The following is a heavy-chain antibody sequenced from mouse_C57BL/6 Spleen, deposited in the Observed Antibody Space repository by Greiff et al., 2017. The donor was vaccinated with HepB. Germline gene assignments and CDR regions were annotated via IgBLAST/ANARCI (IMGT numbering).Heavy chain of an antibody. Sequence: QVQLQQSGAELVKPGASVKLSCKASGYTFTSYWMQWVKQRPGQGLEWIGEIDPSDSYTNYNQKFKGKATLTVDTSSSTAYMQLSSLTSEDSAVYYCAREGAAQAWGQGTTLTVSS. CDR3: AREGAAQA. D-gene: IGHD3-2*02. J-gene: IGHJ2*01. CDR2: IDPSDSYT. CDR1: GYTFTSYW. V-gene: IGHV1-50*01.